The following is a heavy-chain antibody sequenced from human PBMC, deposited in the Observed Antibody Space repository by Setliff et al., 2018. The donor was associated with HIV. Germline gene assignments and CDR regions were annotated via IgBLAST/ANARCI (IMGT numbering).Heavy chain of an antibody. J-gene: IGHJ3*02. CDR2: INHRGTT. D-gene: IGHD1-1*01. CDR3: ARPRLWRDAFDI. CDR1: GGSFSGYY. Sequence: ETLSLTCGVNGGSFSGYYWTWIRQPPGKGLEWIGEINHRGTTNSNPSLKRRVTISVDTSKSQFSLRLSSVTAADTAVYYCARPRLWRDAFDIWGQGAMVTVSS. V-gene: IGHV4-34*01.